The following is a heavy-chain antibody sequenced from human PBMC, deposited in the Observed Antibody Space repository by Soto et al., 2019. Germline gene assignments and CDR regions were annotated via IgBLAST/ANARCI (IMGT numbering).Heavy chain of an antibody. CDR3: AIEQRGYCSGGSCWGRTYYYYGMDV. J-gene: IGHJ6*02. CDR1: GGTFSSYA. V-gene: IGHV1-69*01. D-gene: IGHD2-15*01. Sequence: QVQLVQSGAEVKKPGSSVKVSCKASGGTFSSYAISWVRQAPGQGLEWMGGIIPIFGTANYAQKFQGRVTMTADESTSTAYMELSSLSSEDTAVYYCAIEQRGYCSGGSCWGRTYYYYGMDVWGQGTTVTVSS. CDR2: IIPIFGTA.